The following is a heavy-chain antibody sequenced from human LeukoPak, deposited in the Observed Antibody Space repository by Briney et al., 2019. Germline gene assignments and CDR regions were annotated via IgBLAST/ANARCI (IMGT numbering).Heavy chain of an antibody. V-gene: IGHV3-74*01. CDR2: ISSDGTTT. J-gene: IGHJ4*02. CDR1: GFTLSKYW. Sequence: PGGSLRLSCAASGFTLSKYWMHWVRQAPGKGLAWVSRISSDGTTTAYADSEKGRFTISRDSAKNMLYLQMNSLRVDDTAMYYCASPGDNYAILGLDYWGQGTLVTVSS. D-gene: IGHD3-9*01. CDR3: ASPGDNYAILGLDY.